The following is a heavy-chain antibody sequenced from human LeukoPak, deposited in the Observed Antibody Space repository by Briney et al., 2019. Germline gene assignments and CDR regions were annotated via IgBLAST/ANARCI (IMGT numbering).Heavy chain of an antibody. Sequence: QPGGSLRLSCAASGFTFSSYAMSWVRQAPGKGLEWVSAISGSGGSTYYADSVKGRFTISRDNSKNTLYLQMNSLRAEDTAVYYCAKVTGGLNKYSYGGVFDYWGQGTLVTVSS. CDR1: GFTFSSYA. J-gene: IGHJ4*02. CDR3: AKVTGGLNKYSYGGVFDY. D-gene: IGHD5-18*01. V-gene: IGHV3-23*01. CDR2: ISGSGGST.